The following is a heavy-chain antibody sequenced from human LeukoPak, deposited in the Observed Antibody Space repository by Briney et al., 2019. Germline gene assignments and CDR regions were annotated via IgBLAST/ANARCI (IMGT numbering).Heavy chain of an antibody. CDR2: ISYGSSYM. CDR3: ARSLEQWVADY. CDR1: GFTFSNAW. J-gene: IGHJ4*01. Sequence: PGGSLRLSCAASGFTFSNAWMSWVRQAPGKGLEWVSSISYGSSYMHYADSVKGRFTVSRDNARNSLYLEMNGLRVEDTAVYYCARSLEQWVADYWGHGTLVTVSS. D-gene: IGHD6-19*01. V-gene: IGHV3-21*01.